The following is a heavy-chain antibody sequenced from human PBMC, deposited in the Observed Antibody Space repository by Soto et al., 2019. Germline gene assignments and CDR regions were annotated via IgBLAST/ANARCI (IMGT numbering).Heavy chain of an antibody. J-gene: IGHJ4*02. CDR3: ARDRASGGTLDY. CDR2: IYYSGST. Sequence: PSETLSLTCTVSGGSISSYYWSWIRQPPGKGLEWIGYIYYSGSTNYNPSLKSRVTISVDTSKNQFSLKLSSVTAADTAVYYCARDRASGGTLDYWGQGTLVTVSS. CDR1: GGSISSYY. D-gene: IGHD2-15*01. V-gene: IGHV4-59*01.